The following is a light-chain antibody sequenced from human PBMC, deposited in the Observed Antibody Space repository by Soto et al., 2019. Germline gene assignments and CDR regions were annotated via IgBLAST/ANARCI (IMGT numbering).Light chain of an antibody. J-gene: IGKJ2*01. Sequence: DIQMTQSPSSLSASVGDRVTITCRASQSISSYLNWYQQKPGKAPKLLIYAASSLQSGVPSRFSGSGSGTEFTLIISSLQPDDFAPYYCQQSYSTPYTFGQATKLEIK. CDR2: AAS. V-gene: IGKV1-39*01. CDR3: QQSYSTPYT. CDR1: QSISSY.